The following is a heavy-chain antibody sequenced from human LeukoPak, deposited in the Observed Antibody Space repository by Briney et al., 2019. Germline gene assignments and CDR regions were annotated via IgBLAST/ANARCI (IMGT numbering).Heavy chain of an antibody. Sequence: SQTLSLTCTVSGGSIRSGDYYWSWIRQPPGKGLEWIGYIYYSGSTYYNPSLKSRVTISVDTSKNQFSLKLSSVTAADTAVYYCASAFLSGSYSRSWFDPWGQGTLVTVSS. D-gene: IGHD1-26*01. CDR3: ASAFLSGSYSRSWFDP. V-gene: IGHV4-30-4*01. CDR1: GGSIRSGDYY. J-gene: IGHJ5*02. CDR2: IYYSGST.